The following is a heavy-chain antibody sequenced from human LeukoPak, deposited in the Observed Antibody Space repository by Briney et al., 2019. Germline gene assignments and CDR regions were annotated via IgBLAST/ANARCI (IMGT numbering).Heavy chain of an antibody. D-gene: IGHD4-23*01. CDR2: INHGGST. CDR3: ARGRSKRTGGISDKPTDY. V-gene: IGHV4-34*01. CDR1: GGSFSGYY. Sequence: SETLSLTCAVYGGSFSGYYWSWIRQPPGKGREWRGEINHGGSTKYNPSLKSRVTISVDTSKNQFSLKLSSVTAADTAVYYCARGRSKRTGGISDKPTDYWGQGTLVTVSS. J-gene: IGHJ4*02.